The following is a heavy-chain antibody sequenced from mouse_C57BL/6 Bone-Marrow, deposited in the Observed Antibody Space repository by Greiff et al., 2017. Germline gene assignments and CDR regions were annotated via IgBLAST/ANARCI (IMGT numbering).Heavy chain of an antibody. V-gene: IGHV1-64*01. J-gene: IGHJ2*01. Sequence: QVQLQQPGAELVKPGASVKLSCKASVYTFTSYWMHWVKQRPGQGLEWIGMIHPNSGSTNYNEKFKSKATLTVDKSSSTAYMQLSSLTSEDSAVYYCARWGSLFGYWGQGTTLTVSS. CDR3: ARWGSLFGY. CDR1: VYTFTSYW. CDR2: IHPNSGST.